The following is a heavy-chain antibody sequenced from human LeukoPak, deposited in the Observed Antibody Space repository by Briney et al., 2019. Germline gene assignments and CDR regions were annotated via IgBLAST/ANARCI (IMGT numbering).Heavy chain of an antibody. J-gene: IGHJ4*02. CDR1: GFTFSSYA. Sequence: GGSLRLSCAASGFTFSSYAMHWVRQAPGKGLEWVAVISYDGSNKYYADSVKGRFTIARDNSKNTLYLQMNSLRPEDRAVYYCATQGGGHYYDSSGYGFDYWGQGTLVTVSS. CDR3: ATQGGGHYYDSSGYGFDY. D-gene: IGHD3-22*01. CDR2: ISYDGSNK. V-gene: IGHV3-30*04.